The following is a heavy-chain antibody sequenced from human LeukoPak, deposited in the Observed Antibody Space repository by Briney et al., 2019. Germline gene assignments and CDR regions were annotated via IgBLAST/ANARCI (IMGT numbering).Heavy chain of an antibody. CDR2: ISGSGGST. D-gene: IGHD4-17*01. CDR1: GFTFSSYA. J-gene: IGHJ3*02. Sequence: GGSLRLSCAASGFTFSSYAMSWVRQAPGKGLEWVSAISGSGGSTYYADSVKGRFTISRDNSKNTLYLQMNSLRAEDAAVYYCAFNGGDSDYGDYANAFDIWGQGTMVTVSS. CDR3: AFNGGDSDYGDYANAFDI. V-gene: IGHV3-23*01.